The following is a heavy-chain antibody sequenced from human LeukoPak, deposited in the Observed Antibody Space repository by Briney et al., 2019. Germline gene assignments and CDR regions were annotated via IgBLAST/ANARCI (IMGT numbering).Heavy chain of an antibody. Sequence: SETLSLTCTVSGGSISSYYWIWIRQPPGKGREGIGYIYYSGSTNYNPSLKSRVTISVDTSKNQFSLKLSSVTAADTAVYYCAGHFDYGDYGLRYFDLWGRGTLVTVSS. D-gene: IGHD4-17*01. CDR1: GGSISSYY. CDR2: IYYSGST. V-gene: IGHV4-59*01. J-gene: IGHJ2*01. CDR3: AGHFDYGDYGLRYFDL.